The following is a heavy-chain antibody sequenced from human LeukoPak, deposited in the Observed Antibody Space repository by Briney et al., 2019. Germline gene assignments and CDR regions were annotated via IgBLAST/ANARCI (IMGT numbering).Heavy chain of an antibody. CDR3: ARHMVESRNGYLSAFDI. V-gene: IGHV4-59*08. Sequence: SETLSLTCTVSGGSISSYYCNWMRQPPGKGLEWIGYVYKTGTTNYNPSLKSRVTISIDTSKNQFSLKLRSVTAADTAVYYCARHMVESRNGYLSAFDIWGQGTMVTVSS. J-gene: IGHJ3*02. D-gene: IGHD5-24*01. CDR1: GGSISSYY. CDR2: VYKTGTT.